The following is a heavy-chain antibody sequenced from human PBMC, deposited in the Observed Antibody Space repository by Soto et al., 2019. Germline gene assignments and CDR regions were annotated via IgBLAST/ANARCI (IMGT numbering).Heavy chain of an antibody. Sequence: QVQLVESGGGVVQPGRSLRLSCAASGFTFSSYGMHWVRQAPGKGLEWVAVISYDGSNKYYADSVKGRFTSSRDNSNNTLYLQMNSLRADDTAVYYCAKCIQLCFWYGMDFWGQGTTVTVSS. J-gene: IGHJ6*02. CDR2: ISYDGSNK. CDR3: AKCIQLCFWYGMDF. V-gene: IGHV3-30*18. CDR1: GFTFSSYG. D-gene: IGHD5-18*01.